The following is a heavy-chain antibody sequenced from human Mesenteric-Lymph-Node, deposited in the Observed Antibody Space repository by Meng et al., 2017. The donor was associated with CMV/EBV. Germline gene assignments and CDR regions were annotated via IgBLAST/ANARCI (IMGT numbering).Heavy chain of an antibody. Sequence: CAASGFSFGSYTMSWVRQAPGKGLEWVSYISSSGTTIYYADSVKGRFTISRDNAKNSLYLQMNSLRAEDTAVYYCARRMIRGVIVDYWGHGTLVTVSS. CDR1: GFSFGSYT. J-gene: IGHJ4*01. CDR2: ISSSGTTI. CDR3: ARRMIRGVIVDY. V-gene: IGHV3-48*04. D-gene: IGHD3-10*01.